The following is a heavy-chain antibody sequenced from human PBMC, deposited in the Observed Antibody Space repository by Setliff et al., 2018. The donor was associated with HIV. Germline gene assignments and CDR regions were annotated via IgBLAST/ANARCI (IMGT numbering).Heavy chain of an antibody. D-gene: IGHD6-19*01. CDR3: GTVRIAVPDDFDF. CDR2: VDPEDGET. Sequence: ASVKVSCKASGYSFTTYFMHWVRQAPGKGLEWMGRVDPEDGETIYAERFRGRISLTVYKSAGTAYMELNRLRSEDTAVYYCGTVRIAVPDDFDFWGQGTLVTVSS. CDR1: GYSFTTYF. V-gene: IGHV1-69-2*01. J-gene: IGHJ4*02.